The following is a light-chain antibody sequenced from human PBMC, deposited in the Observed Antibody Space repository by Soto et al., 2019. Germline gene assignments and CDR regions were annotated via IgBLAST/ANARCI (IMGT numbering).Light chain of an antibody. CDR2: AAS. Sequence: DIQMTQSPSSLSASVRDRVTITCRASQGSSNYLAWYQQKPGKVPKLLIYAASTLQSGVPSRFSGSGSGTDFTLTISSLQPEDVATYYCKKYDSAPWTFGQGTKVEIK. CDR1: QGSSNY. CDR3: KKYDSAPWT. J-gene: IGKJ1*01. V-gene: IGKV1-27*01.